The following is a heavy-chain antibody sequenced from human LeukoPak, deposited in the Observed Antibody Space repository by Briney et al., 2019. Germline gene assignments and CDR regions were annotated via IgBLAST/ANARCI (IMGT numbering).Heavy chain of an antibody. D-gene: IGHD1-26*01. V-gene: IGHV3-23*01. J-gene: IGHJ4*02. Sequence: GSLGPFLFASGFPFSNYSIVWVRQASGEGLGWGSTVSGGGGDADYAESVKGRFTISRDNSRNTLHLQMNSLGAKDTARYYCAKPDYSGIDPYYFDKWGRGTLVTVSS. CDR2: VSGGGGDA. CDR3: AKPDYSGIDPYYFDK. CDR1: GFPFSNYS.